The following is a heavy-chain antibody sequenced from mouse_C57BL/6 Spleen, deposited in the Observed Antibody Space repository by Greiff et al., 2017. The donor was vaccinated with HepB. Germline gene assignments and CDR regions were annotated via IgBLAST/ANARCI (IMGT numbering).Heavy chain of an antibody. D-gene: IGHD1-1*01. Sequence: QVQLKQPGAELVKPGASVKLSCKASGYTFTSYWMHWVKQRPGQGLEWIGMIHPNSGSTNYNEKFKSKATLTVDKSSSTAYMQLSSLTSEDSAVYYCASPFPGSWFAYWGQGTLVTVSA. J-gene: IGHJ3*01. CDR1: GYTFTSYW. CDR2: IHPNSGST. CDR3: ASPFPGSWFAY. V-gene: IGHV1-64*01.